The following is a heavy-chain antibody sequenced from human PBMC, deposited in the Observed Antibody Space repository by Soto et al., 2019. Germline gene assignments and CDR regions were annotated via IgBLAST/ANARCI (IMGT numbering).Heavy chain of an antibody. CDR2: MNPTSGNT. CDR1: GYTFPSYD. J-gene: IGHJ6*03. V-gene: IGHV1-8*01. CDR3: ASQSIAARQDYYYYMDV. D-gene: IGHD6-6*01. Sequence: GASGKGSCEAFGYTFPSYDINWGGQATGQGREWMGWMNPTSGNTGYAQKFQGRVTMTRNTSISTAYMELSSLRSEDTAVYYCASQSIAARQDYYYYMDVWGKGTTVTVSS.